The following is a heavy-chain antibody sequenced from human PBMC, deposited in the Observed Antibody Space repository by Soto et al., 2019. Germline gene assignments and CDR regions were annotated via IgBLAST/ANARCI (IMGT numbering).Heavy chain of an antibody. V-gene: IGHV3-30-3*01. CDR3: ARENSRIAPRLFQH. Sequence: GGSLRLSCVASGFIFSYYAMHWARQAPGKGLVWVALISPDGGNQYYSESAKGRFTISRDNSKNTLYLQMNDLRPDDTALYYCARENSRIAPRLFQHWGHGSLVTVSS. CDR1: GFIFSYYA. CDR2: ISPDGGNQ. J-gene: IGHJ1*01. D-gene: IGHD6-6*01.